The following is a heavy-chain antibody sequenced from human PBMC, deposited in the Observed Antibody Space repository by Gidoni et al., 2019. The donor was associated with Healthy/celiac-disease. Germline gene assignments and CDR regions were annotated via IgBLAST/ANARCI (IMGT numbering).Heavy chain of an antibody. CDR3: ARGRLHLDY. J-gene: IGHJ4*02. Sequence: QVQLVESGGGLVKPGGSLSLSCAASGFTFRDYYMSWIRQAPGKGLEWVSYITSGSTIHYADSVKGRFTISRDNAKNSLYLQMNSLRAEDTAVYYCARGRLHLDYWGQGTLVTVSS. CDR2: ITSGSTI. V-gene: IGHV3-11*01. D-gene: IGHD5-12*01. CDR1: GFTFRDYY.